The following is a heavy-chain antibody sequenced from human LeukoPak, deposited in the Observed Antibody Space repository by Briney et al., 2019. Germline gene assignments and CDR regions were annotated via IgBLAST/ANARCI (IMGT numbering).Heavy chain of an antibody. CDR3: ARTRTTYYYGSGSLNWFDP. CDR1: GGSISSSSYY. CDR2: IYYSGST. J-gene: IGHJ5*02. V-gene: IGHV4-39*07. D-gene: IGHD3-10*01. Sequence: PSETLSLTCTVSGGSISSSSYYWGWIRQPPGKGLKWIGSIYYSGSTYYNPSLKSRVTISVDTSKNQFSLKLSSVTAAGTAVYYCARTRTTYYYGSGSLNWFDPWGQGTLVTVSS.